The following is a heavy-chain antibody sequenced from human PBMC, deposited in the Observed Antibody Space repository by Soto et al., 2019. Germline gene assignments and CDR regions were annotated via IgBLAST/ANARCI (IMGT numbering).Heavy chain of an antibody. D-gene: IGHD1-1*01. CDR2: ITVNGIT. CDR1: GAYVSDFS. Sequence: QVQQLASGPGLVKPWDTLSLTCTVSGAYVSDFSWSWIRQPAGKGLEWIGRITVNGITQYTTSFRSRVTMSMHTSRTQFPLNLQSATAEDTALYYCARESGENWPFEAHWGQGTLVTVSS. V-gene: IGHV4-4*07. CDR3: ARESGENWPFEAH. J-gene: IGHJ1*01.